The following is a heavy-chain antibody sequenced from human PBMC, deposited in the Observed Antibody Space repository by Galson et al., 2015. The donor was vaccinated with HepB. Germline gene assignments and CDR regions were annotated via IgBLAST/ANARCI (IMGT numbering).Heavy chain of an antibody. CDR2: ISGSGGST. CDR3: ARDPRGTYGAFDI. CDR1: GFTSSRYV. V-gene: IGHV3-23*01. Sequence: SLRLSCAASGFTSSRYVVSWVRQAPGKGLEWVLAISGSGGSTYYADSVKGRFTISRDNSKSTLYLQMNSLRAEDTAVYYCARDPRGTYGAFDIWGQGTMVAVPS. J-gene: IGHJ3*02. D-gene: IGHD1-26*01.